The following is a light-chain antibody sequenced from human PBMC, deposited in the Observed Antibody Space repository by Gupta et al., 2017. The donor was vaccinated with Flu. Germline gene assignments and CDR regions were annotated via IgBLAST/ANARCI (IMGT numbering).Light chain of an antibody. J-gene: IGKJ1*01. Sequence: DMHMTHSPSPLSASVGDRVTITCRASQGTRNDLGWYQQKPGKAPKRLIYAASSLQSGVPSRFSGSGSWTEFTLTTSRLQPEDFATYYCRQHYSHPRTFGQGTKVEIK. V-gene: IGKV1-17*01. CDR2: AAS. CDR3: RQHYSHPRT. CDR1: QGTRND.